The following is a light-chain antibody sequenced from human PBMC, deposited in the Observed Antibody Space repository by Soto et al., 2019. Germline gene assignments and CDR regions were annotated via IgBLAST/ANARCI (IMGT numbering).Light chain of an antibody. CDR1: SSDVGTHGY. CDR2: DVT. Sequence: QPVLTQPPSASGSPGQSVTISCTGTSSDVGTHGYVSWYQQHAGKAPKLMIYDVTKRPSGVPDRFSGSKSANTASLTVSGLQAEDEADYYCMCYAGGNNWVFGGGTKLTVL. J-gene: IGLJ3*02. V-gene: IGLV2-8*01. CDR3: MCYAGGNNWV.